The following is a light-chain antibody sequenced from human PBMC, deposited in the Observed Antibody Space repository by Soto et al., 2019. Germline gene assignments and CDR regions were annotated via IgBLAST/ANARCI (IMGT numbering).Light chain of an antibody. Sequence: QSVLTQPPSASGTPGQRVTMSCSGSSSNIVSYSVSWYLHLPGTAPKLLIHSDNQRPSGVPDRFSGSKSGTSASLAISGLQSEDEADYYCASWDDSLNGPVFGGGTKLTVL. CDR3: ASWDDSLNGPV. V-gene: IGLV1-44*01. CDR2: SDN. J-gene: IGLJ3*02. CDR1: SSNIVSYS.